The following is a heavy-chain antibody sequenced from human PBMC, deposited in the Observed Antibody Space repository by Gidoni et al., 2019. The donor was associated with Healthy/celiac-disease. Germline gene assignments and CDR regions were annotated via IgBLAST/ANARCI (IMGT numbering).Heavy chain of an antibody. CDR2: IGGSGGST. D-gene: IGHD3-10*01. CDR1: GFTFSSYA. CDR3: AKDQCFGQRGSDY. V-gene: IGHV3-23*01. Sequence: EVQLLESGGGLVQPGGSLRLSCAASGFTFSSYAVSWGRQDPGKGLECVSAIGGSGGSTYYADTVKGRFTTSRDKSKNTLYLQRNSLRAEDKAVYYCAKDQCFGQRGSDYWGQGTLVTVSS. J-gene: IGHJ4*02.